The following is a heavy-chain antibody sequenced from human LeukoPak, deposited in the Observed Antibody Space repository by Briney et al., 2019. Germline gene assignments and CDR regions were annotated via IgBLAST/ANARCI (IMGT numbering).Heavy chain of an antibody. D-gene: IGHD6-19*01. Sequence: GGSLRLSCAASGFTFSSYAMNWVRQAPGKELEWVSSISESGGTTDYADSVKGRFTISRDNSKNTLYLQMNSLRAEDTAVYYCARQWLVNGWGQGTLVTVSS. CDR3: ARQWLVNG. V-gene: IGHV3-23*01. CDR1: GFTFSSYA. J-gene: IGHJ4*02. CDR2: ISESGGTT.